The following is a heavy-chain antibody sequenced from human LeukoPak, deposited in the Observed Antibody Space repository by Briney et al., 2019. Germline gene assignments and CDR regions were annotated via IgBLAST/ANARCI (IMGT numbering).Heavy chain of an antibody. V-gene: IGHV3-9*01. CDR2: ISWNSGSI. Sequence: GRSLRLSCAASGFTFDDYAMHWVRQAPRKGLEWVSGISWNSGSIGYADSVKGRFTISRDNAKNSLYLQMNSLRAEDTALYYCAKDRAGDYGAFDIWGQGTMVTVSS. J-gene: IGHJ3*02. CDR1: GFTFDDYA. D-gene: IGHD4-17*01. CDR3: AKDRAGDYGAFDI.